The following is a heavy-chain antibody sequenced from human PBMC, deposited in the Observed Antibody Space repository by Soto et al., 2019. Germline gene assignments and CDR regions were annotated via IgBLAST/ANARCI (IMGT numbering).Heavy chain of an antibody. Sequence: LRLSCAASGCPFSIYAMRWVRQAPGKGLEWVSAISGSGGSTYYADSVKGRFTISRDNSKNTLYLQMNSLRAEDTAVYYCAKVYYDFWSGSKPYYYYGMDVWGQGTTVTVSS. CDR1: GCPFSIYA. CDR3: AKVYYDFWSGSKPYYYYGMDV. CDR2: ISGSGGST. D-gene: IGHD3-3*01. J-gene: IGHJ6*02. V-gene: IGHV3-23*01.